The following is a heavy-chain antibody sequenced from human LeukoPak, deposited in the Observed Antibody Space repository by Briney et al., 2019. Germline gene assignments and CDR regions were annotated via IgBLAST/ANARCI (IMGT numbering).Heavy chain of an antibody. V-gene: IGHV3-21*01. CDR1: GFSFSRYN. CDR2: ISSSPSYI. Sequence: GGSLRLSCAASGFSFSRYNMNWVRQAPGKGLEWVSSISSSPSYIYYADSVKGRFTISRDNAKNSLYLQMNSLRAEDTAVYYCARVFGAGYSDYWGQGTLVTVSS. D-gene: IGHD4/OR15-4a*01. J-gene: IGHJ4*02. CDR3: ARVFGAGYSDY.